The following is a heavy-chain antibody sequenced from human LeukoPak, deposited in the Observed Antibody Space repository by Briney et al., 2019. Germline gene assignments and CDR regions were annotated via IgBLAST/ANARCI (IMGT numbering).Heavy chain of an antibody. CDR1: GGTFSSHA. V-gene: IGHV1-69*05. D-gene: IGHD1-1*01. J-gene: IGHJ4*02. CDR2: IIPIFGTA. Sequence: SVKVSCXASGGTFSSHAISWVRQAPGQGLEWMGRIIPIFGTANYAQKFQGRVTITTDESTSTAYMELSSLRSEDTAVYYCASTYNWNVPLPDYWGQGTLVTVSS. CDR3: ASTYNWNVPLPDY.